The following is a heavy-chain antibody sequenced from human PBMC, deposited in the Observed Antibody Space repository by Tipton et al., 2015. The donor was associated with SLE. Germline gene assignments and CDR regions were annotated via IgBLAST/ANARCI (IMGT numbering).Heavy chain of an antibody. CDR2: FYHSGST. J-gene: IGHJ4*02. V-gene: IGHV4-38-2*02. CDR3: ARPLLYGDYTDY. D-gene: IGHD4-17*01. Sequence: TLSLTCTVSGYSISNNYYWGWIRQSPGKGLEWIRSFYHSGSTYYNPSLKSRVTISVDTAKNQFSLKLTSVTAADTAVYYCARPLLYGDYTDYWGQGTLVTVSS. CDR1: GYSISNNYY.